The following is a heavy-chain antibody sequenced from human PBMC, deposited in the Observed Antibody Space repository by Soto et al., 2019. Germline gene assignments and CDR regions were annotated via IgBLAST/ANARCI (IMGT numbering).Heavy chain of an antibody. V-gene: IGHV1-69*06. CDR3: ARQLKGRSSYSLDY. D-gene: IGHD5-18*01. Sequence: QVQLVQSGAEVEKPGSSVKVSCKASGGTFSSYAISWVRQAPGQGHEWVGGIIPIFGTANYAQKFQGRVRITADRSTYTVYMEVSSLRSEDTAVYYCARQLKGRSSYSLDYWGQGTLVTVSS. CDR1: GGTFSSYA. J-gene: IGHJ4*02. CDR2: IIPIFGTA.